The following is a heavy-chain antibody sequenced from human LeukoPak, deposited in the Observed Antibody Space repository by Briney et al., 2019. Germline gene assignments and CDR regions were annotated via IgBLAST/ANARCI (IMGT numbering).Heavy chain of an antibody. V-gene: IGHV3-23*01. Sequence: GGSLRLSCAASGLAFSTYSMSWVRQAPGKGLYLVSGIGASGSSKYYADSVKGRFTISRNNSKNTLYLQMNSLRAEDTAVYYCAKDAAGPEYWGQGTLVTVSS. D-gene: IGHD6-13*01. CDR1: GLAFSTYS. J-gene: IGHJ4*02. CDR2: IGASGSSK. CDR3: AKDAAGPEY.